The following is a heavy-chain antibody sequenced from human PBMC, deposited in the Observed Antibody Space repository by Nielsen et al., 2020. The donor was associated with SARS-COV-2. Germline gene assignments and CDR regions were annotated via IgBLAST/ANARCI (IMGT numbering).Heavy chain of an antibody. J-gene: IGHJ5*02. D-gene: IGHD6-19*01. Sequence: GESLKISCAASGFTFSSYAMSWVRQAPGKGLEWVSAISGSGGSTYYADSVKGRFTISRDNAKNSLYLQMNSLRAEDTAVYYCARAQAPQYSSGWYWRDWFDPWGQGTLVTVSS. CDR3: ARAQAPQYSSGWYWRDWFDP. CDR1: GFTFSSYA. CDR2: ISGSGGST. V-gene: IGHV3-23*01.